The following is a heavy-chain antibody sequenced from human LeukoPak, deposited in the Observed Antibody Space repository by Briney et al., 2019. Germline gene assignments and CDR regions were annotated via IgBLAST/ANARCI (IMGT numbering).Heavy chain of an antibody. CDR2: IYTSEST. J-gene: IGHJ5*02. D-gene: IGHD4-11*01. CDR3: ARQTGTTVTTPTWFDP. Sequence: SETLSLTCTVSGGSISSSSYYWSWIRQPAGKGLEWIGRIYTSESTYYNPSLKSRVTISVDTSKNQFSLKLSSVTAADTAVYYCARQTGTTVTTPTWFDPWGQGTLVTVSS. V-gene: IGHV4-61*02. CDR1: GGSISSSSYY.